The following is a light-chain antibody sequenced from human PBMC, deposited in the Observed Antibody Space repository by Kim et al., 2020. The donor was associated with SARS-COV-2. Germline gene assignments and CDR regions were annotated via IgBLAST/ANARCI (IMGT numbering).Light chain of an antibody. Sequence: ASVKLTSTLSSGHSSYAIAWQQQQPEKGPRYLMKLNSDGSHSNGDGIPDRFSGSSSGAERYLTISSLQSEDEADYYCQTWGTGIKVFGGGTQLTVL. J-gene: IGLJ3*02. CDR2: LNSDGSH. CDR3: QTWGTGIKV. V-gene: IGLV4-69*01. CDR1: SGHSSYA.